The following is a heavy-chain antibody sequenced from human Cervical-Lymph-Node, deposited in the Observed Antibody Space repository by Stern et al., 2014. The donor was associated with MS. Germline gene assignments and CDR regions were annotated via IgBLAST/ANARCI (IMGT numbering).Heavy chain of an antibody. J-gene: IGHJ5*02. D-gene: IGHD6-13*01. V-gene: IGHV4-38-2*02. CDR3: AREEQQLVHGNWFDP. Sequence: QLQLQESGPGLVKPSETLSLTCTVSGYSISSGYYWGWIRQPPGKGLEWIGTIYHSGSTYYTPSLKRRVTISVDTSKNQFSLKLTSVTAADTAVYYCAREEQQLVHGNWFDPWGQGTLVTVSS. CDR1: GYSISSGYY. CDR2: IYHSGST.